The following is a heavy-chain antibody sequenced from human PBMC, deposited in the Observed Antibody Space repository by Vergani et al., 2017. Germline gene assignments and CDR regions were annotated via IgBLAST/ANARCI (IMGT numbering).Heavy chain of an antibody. CDR2: IDHTGRP. CDR3: ARVNTETNGHLYYYYYMDV. D-gene: IGHD4-11*01. V-gene: IGHV4-34*01. Sequence: QVQLQQWGGGLLKPSETLSLTCVVNGVSFTSYHWTWIRQSPGAGLEWVGDIDHTGRPDYNPSLKSRLTMSVDKSRNQFSLTLNSVTATDTAIYFCARVNTETNGHLYYYYYMDVWGQGTVVTVS. CDR1: GVSFTSYH. J-gene: IGHJ6*03.